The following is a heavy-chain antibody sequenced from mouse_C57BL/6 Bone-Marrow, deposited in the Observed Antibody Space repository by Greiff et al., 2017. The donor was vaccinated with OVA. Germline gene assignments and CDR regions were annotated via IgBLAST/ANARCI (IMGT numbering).Heavy chain of an antibody. CDR3: ARDLAMDY. CDR2: ISYRSNT. Sequence: EVKVEESGPSLVKPSQTLSLTCSVTGDSITSGYWNWIRKFPGNKLEYMGYISYRSNTYYNPSLKSRISITRDTSKNQYYLHLNSVTTEDTATYYCARDLAMDYWGQGTSVTVSS. CDR1: GDSITSGY. J-gene: IGHJ4*01. V-gene: IGHV3-8*02.